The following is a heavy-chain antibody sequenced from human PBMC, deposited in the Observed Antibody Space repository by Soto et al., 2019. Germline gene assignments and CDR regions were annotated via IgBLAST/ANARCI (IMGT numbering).Heavy chain of an antibody. CDR2: IIPRSATS. D-gene: IGHD2-2*01. J-gene: IGHJ6*02. V-gene: IGHV1-69*13. Sequence: PVEVSCKASGDTFRPYTITWIRQAPGQRLEWMGGIIPRSATSNYAQKFQGRVTITADESTSTAYMELSSLRSEDTAVYYCAREGLVLVPTTVNSDYYYYAMDVWGQGTTVTVSS. CDR1: GDTFRPYT. CDR3: AREGLVLVPTTVNSDYYYYAMDV.